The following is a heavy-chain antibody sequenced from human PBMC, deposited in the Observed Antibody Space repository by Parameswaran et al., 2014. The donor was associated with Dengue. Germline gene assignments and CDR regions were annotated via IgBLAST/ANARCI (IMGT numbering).Heavy chain of an antibody. CDR2: IKSKSHGGTT. V-gene: IGHV3-15*01. J-gene: IGHJ4*02. D-gene: IGHD2-2*01. CDR3: TTYSGSCTTTRCHYYFDY. Sequence: VRQAPGKGLEWVGRIKSKSHGGTTDYAAPVKGRFTLSRDDSKNTLYLQMNSLETEDTAVYYCTTYSGSCTTTRCHYYFDYWGQGTLVTVSS.